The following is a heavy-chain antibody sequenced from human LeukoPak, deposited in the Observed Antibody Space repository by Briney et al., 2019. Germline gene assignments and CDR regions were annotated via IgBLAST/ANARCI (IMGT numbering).Heavy chain of an antibody. CDR3: AGDRSGYDSH. J-gene: IGHJ4*02. Sequence: PGGSLRLSCAASGFTFSSYSMNWVRQAPGKGLEWVSYISSSSSTIYYADSVKGRFTISRDNAKNTLYLQMNSLRAEDTAVYYCAGDRSGYDSHWGQGTLVTVSS. V-gene: IGHV3-48*04. CDR1: GFTFSSYS. D-gene: IGHD5-12*01. CDR2: ISSSSSTI.